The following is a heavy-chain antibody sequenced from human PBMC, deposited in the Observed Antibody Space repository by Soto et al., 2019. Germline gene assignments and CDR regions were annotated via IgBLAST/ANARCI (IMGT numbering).Heavy chain of an antibody. V-gene: IGHV4-34*01. CDR1: GGSFSGYY. D-gene: IGHD6-6*01. J-gene: IGHJ6*02. CDR2: INHSGST. Sequence: SETLSLTCAVYGGSFSGYYWSWIRQPPGKGLEWIGEINHSGSTNYNPSLKSRVTISVDTSKNQFSLKLSSVTAADTAVYYCARVGTAARPTIYYYYYGMDVWGQRTTVTVSS. CDR3: ARVGTAARPTIYYYYYGMDV.